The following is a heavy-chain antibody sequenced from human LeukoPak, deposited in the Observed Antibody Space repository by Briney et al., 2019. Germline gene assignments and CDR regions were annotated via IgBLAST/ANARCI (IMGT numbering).Heavy chain of an antibody. CDR2: ISRSSSYI. J-gene: IGHJ5*02. V-gene: IGHV3-21*01. Sequence: GGSLRLSCAASGFTFSSYSMNWVRQAPGKGLEWVSSISRSSSYIYYADSVKGRFTISRDNAKNSLYQQMNSLRAEDTAVYYCAREGSLNWFDPWGQGTLVTVSS. D-gene: IGHD5/OR15-5a*01. CDR3: AREGSLNWFDP. CDR1: GFTFSSYS.